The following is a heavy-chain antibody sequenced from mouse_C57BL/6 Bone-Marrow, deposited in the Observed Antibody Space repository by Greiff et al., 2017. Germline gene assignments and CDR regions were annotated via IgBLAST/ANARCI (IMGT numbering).Heavy chain of an antibody. Sequence: QVQLQQSGPELVKPGASVKISCKASGYAFTSSWINWVMQRTGKGLEWIGRISPGDGDPTYNGKFQGKATLTADKSASAAFMQRSILTAEDSAVYFCARESLDGSAGFAYWGQGTLVTVSA. D-gene: IGHD1-1*01. V-gene: IGHV1-82*01. CDR2: ISPGDGDP. CDR1: GYAFTSSW. CDR3: ARESLDGSAGFAY. J-gene: IGHJ3*01.